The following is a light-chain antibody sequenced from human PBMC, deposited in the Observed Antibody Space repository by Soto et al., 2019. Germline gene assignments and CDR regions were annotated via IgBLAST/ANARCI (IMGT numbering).Light chain of an antibody. CDR3: QQANSFPIS. Sequence: DIQITQSPGSGSPCLLGIVTITCRASQGINKWLAWYQQKPGKAPKLLIYAAASLQSGVPSRFSGSGSGTDFSLTISSLQPEDFATYYCQQANSFPISFGQGTRLEI. V-gene: IGKV1-12*01. CDR2: AAA. J-gene: IGKJ5*01. CDR1: QGINKW.